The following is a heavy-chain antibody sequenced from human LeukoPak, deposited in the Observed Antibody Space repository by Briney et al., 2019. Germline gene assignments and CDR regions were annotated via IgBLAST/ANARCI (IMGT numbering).Heavy chain of an antibody. V-gene: IGHV3-53*01. CDR1: EFTVSRNY. D-gene: IGHD5-24*01. CDR3: TRDQMNY. CDR2: IFSNGDT. J-gene: IGHJ4*02. Sequence: GGSLRLSCTASEFTVSRNYMLWVRQAPGKGLEWVSLIFSNGDTHYADSVKGRFTISRDTSKNTVSLQMNSLRGEDTAMYYCTRDQMNYWGQGTLVTVSS.